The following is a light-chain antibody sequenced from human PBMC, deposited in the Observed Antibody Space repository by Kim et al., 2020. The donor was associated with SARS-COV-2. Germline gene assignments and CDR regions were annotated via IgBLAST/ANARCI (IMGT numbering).Light chain of an antibody. J-gene: IGLJ1*01. CDR2: QDS. V-gene: IGLV3-1*01. Sequence: SYELTQPPSVSVSPGQTASITCSGDKLGDKYACWYQQKPGQSPVLVIYQDSKRPSGIPERFSGSNSGNTATLTISGTQAMDEADYYCQAWDSSTEVFGTGTMVT. CDR3: QAWDSSTEV. CDR1: KLGDKY.